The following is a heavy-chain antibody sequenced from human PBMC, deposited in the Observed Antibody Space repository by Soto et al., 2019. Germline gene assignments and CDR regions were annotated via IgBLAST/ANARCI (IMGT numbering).Heavy chain of an antibody. CDR2: INHSGST. CDR3: ARGIWGRYHFDY. V-gene: IGHV4-34*01. Sequence: SETLSLTCAVYGVSFSGYYWSWIRQPPGKGLEWIGEINHSGSTNYNPSLKSRVTISVDTSKSQFSLKLSSVTAADSAIYYCARGIWGRYHFDYWGQGALVTVSS. J-gene: IGHJ4*02. CDR1: GVSFSGYY. D-gene: IGHD3-16*01.